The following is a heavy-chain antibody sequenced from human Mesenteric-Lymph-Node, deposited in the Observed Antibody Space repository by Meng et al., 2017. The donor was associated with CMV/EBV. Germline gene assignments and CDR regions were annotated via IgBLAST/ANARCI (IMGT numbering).Heavy chain of an antibody. Sequence: GESLKISCAASAFTFSSYWMTWVRQAPGKGLEWVANIKHDGSEKYYVDSVKGRFTISRDNAKNSLYLQMNSLRAEDTAVYYCARSGYYGMDVWGQGTTVTVSS. V-gene: IGHV3-7*01. J-gene: IGHJ6*02. CDR2: IKHDGSEK. CDR1: AFTFSSYW. CDR3: ARSGYYGMDV.